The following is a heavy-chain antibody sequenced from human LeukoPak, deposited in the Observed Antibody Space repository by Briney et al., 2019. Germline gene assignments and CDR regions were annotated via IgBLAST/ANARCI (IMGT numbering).Heavy chain of an antibody. CDR3: ARERSGGYLIGPHNWFDP. V-gene: IGHV3-7*01. CDR1: GFTFSSYW. CDR2: IKQDGSEK. D-gene: IGHD3-22*01. Sequence: QSGGSLRLSCAASGFTFSSYWMSWVRQAPGKGLEWVANIKQDGSEKYYVDSVKGRFTISRDNAKNSLYLQMNSLRAEDTAVYYCARERSGGYLIGPHNWFDPWGQGTLVTVSS. J-gene: IGHJ5*02.